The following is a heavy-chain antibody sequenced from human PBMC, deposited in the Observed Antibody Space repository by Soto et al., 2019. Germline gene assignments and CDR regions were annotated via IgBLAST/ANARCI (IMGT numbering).Heavy chain of an antibody. Sequence: SVKVSCKASGGTFSSYAISWVRQAPGQGLEWMGGIIPIFGTANYAQKFQGRVTITADKSTSTAYMELSSLRSEDTAVYYCARANVLRFLEWFSPPTYYYYGMDVWGQGTTVTVSS. V-gene: IGHV1-69*06. D-gene: IGHD3-3*01. J-gene: IGHJ6*02. CDR2: IIPIFGTA. CDR1: GGTFSSYA. CDR3: ARANVLRFLEWFSPPTYYYYGMDV.